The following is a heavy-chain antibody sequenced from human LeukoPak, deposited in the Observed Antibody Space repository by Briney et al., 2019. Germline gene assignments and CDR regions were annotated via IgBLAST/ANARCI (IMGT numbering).Heavy chain of an antibody. V-gene: IGHV1-2*02. D-gene: IGHD2-15*01. J-gene: IGHJ4*02. CDR2: INPNNGGT. CDR3: ASGPSLGTTHPYFDY. Sequence: GASVKVSCEESGHTFTGYYIHWLRQAPGEGLEWMGWINPNNGGTNYAQRFQGRVTMTRDTSISTAYMEMSRLSFDDTAVYYCASGPSLGTTHPYFDYWGQGTLVTVSS. CDR1: GHTFTGYY.